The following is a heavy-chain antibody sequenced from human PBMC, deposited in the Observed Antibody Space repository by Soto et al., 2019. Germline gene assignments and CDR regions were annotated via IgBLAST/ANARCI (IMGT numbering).Heavy chain of an antibody. D-gene: IGHD3-3*01. J-gene: IGHJ4*02. CDR1: GGSFSGYY. CDR3: HSEKIFGVDQRFDY. CDR2: INHSGST. Sequence: SETLSLTCAVYGGSFSGYYWSWIRQPPGKGLEWIGEINHSGSTNYNPSLKSRVTISADTSKNQFSLKLSSVTAADTAVYYCHSEKIFGVDQRFDYWGQGTLVTVSS. V-gene: IGHV4-34*01.